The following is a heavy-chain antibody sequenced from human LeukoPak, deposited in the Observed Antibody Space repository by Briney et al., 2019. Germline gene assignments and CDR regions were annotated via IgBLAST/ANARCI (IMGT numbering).Heavy chain of an antibody. D-gene: IGHD3-3*01. Sequence: GGSLRLSCAASGFTFSSYAMSWVRQAPGKGLEWVSAISGSGGSTYYADSVKGRFTISRDNSKSTLYLQMNSLRAEDTAVYYCAKHIDFWSGYPIDYWGQGTLVTVSS. CDR1: GFTFSSYA. V-gene: IGHV3-23*01. J-gene: IGHJ4*02. CDR2: ISGSGGST. CDR3: AKHIDFWSGYPIDY.